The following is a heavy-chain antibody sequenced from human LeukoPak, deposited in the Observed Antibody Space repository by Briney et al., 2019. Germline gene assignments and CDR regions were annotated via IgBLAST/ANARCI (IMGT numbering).Heavy chain of an antibody. CDR2: IYYSGST. D-gene: IGHD1-14*01. J-gene: IGHJ3*02. CDR1: GGSISSFY. CDR3: ARHMRSNNNDAFDM. Sequence: SETLSLTCTVSGGSISSFYCSWIRQPPGKGLEWTGYIYYSGSTKYNPSLKSRVTTSVDTSKNQFSLKLSSVTAADTAVYYCARHMRSNNNDAFDMWGQGIMVTVSS. V-gene: IGHV4-59*08.